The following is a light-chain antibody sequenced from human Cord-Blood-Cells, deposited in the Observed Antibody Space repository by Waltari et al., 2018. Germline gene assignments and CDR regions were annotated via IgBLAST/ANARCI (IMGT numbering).Light chain of an antibody. CDR3: QQRSNWLT. V-gene: IGKV3-11*01. CDR2: DAS. J-gene: IGKJ4*01. CDR1: QSVSRY. Sequence: EIVLTQSPVTLSLSPGERATLACRASQSVSRYLAWYQQKPGQAPRLLIYDASNRATGIPARFSGSGSGTDFTRTISRLEPEDFAVYYCQQRSNWLTFGGGTEVDIK.